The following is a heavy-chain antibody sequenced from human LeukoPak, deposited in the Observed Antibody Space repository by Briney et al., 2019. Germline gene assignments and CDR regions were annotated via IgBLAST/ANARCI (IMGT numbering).Heavy chain of an antibody. Sequence: ASGKVSCKASGYTFTSYGISWVRQAPVQGIEWMGWISAYNGNTNYAQKLQGRVTMTTDTSTSAAYMELRSLRSDDTAVYYCARVGELEWLFEWGQGTLVTVSS. CDR2: ISAYNGNT. J-gene: IGHJ4*02. V-gene: IGHV1-18*01. CDR1: GYTFTSYG. CDR3: ARVGELEWLFE. D-gene: IGHD3-3*01.